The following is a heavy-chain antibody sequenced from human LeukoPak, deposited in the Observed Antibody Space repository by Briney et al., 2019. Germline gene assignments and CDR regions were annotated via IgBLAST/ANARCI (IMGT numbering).Heavy chain of an antibody. CDR3: ASQNSDYCGSGSYPRLFDY. Sequence: SETLSLTCAVYGGSFSGYYWSWIRQPPGKGLEWIGEINHSGSTNYNPSLKSRVTISVDTSKNQFSLKLSSVTAADTAVYYCASQNSDYCGSGSYPRLFDYWGQGTLVTVSS. V-gene: IGHV4-34*01. J-gene: IGHJ4*02. CDR1: GGSFSGYY. CDR2: INHSGST. D-gene: IGHD3-10*01.